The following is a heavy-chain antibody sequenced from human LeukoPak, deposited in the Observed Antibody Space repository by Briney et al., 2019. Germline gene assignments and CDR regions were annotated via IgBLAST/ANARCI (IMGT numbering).Heavy chain of an antibody. Sequence: SETLSLTCTVSGGSISSYYWSWTRQPAGKGLEWIGRIYTSGSTNYNPSLKSRVTMSVDTSKNQFSLKLSSVTAADTAVYYCATLESIAAAGRDYWGQGTLVTVSS. CDR3: ATLESIAAAGRDY. CDR2: IYTSGST. CDR1: GGSISSYY. J-gene: IGHJ4*02. D-gene: IGHD6-13*01. V-gene: IGHV4-4*07.